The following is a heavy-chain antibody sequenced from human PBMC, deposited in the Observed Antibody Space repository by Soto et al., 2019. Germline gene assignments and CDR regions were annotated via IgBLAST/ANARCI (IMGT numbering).Heavy chain of an antibody. J-gene: IGHJ6*03. CDR1: GFTVSSNY. D-gene: IGHD4-17*01. Sequence: EVQLVESGGGLVQPGGSLRLSCAASGFTVSSNYMSWVRQAPGKGLEWVSVIYSGGSTYYADSVKGRFTISRDNSKNTLYLQMNSLRAEDTAVYYCARVHPTTGERYYYYYYYMDVWGKGTTVTVSS. V-gene: IGHV3-66*01. CDR2: IYSGGST. CDR3: ARVHPTTGERYYYYYYYMDV.